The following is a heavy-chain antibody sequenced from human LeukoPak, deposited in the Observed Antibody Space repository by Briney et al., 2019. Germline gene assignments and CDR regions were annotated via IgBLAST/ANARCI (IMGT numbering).Heavy chain of an antibody. CDR3: ARRRYYDATGYLD. D-gene: IGHD3-22*01. CDR1: GGSISSSSYY. CDR2: IYDSGST. Sequence: SETLSLTCTISGGSISSSSYYWDWIRQYPGKGLEWLGTIYDSGSTHYNASLKSRLIISVDTSKNLFSLRLSFVTAADTAVYYCARRRYYDATGYLDWGQGTLITVSS. V-gene: IGHV4-39*01. J-gene: IGHJ1*01.